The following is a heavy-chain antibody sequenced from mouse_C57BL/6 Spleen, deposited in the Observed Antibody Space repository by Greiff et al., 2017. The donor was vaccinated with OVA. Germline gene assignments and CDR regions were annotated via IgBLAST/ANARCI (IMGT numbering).Heavy chain of an antibody. Sequence: EVQLQQSGPGLVKPSQSLSLTCSVTGYSITSGYYWNWIRQFPGNKLEWMGYISYDGSNNYNPSLKNRISITRDTSKNQFFLKLNSVTTEDTATYYCNYGSSSWYFDVWGTGTTVTVSS. CDR2: ISYDGSN. CDR3: NYGSSSWYFDV. CDR1: GYSITSGYY. J-gene: IGHJ1*03. V-gene: IGHV3-6*01. D-gene: IGHD1-1*01.